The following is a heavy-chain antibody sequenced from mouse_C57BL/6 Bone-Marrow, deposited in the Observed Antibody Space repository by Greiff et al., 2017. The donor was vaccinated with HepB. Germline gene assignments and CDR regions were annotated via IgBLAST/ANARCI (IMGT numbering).Heavy chain of an antibody. J-gene: IGHJ3*01. CDR1: GFSLTSYG. V-gene: IGHV2-2*01. D-gene: IGHD2-2*01. Sequence: QVQLKESGPGLVQPSQSLSITCTVSGFSLTSYGVHWVRQSPGKGLEWLGVIWSGGSTDYNAAFISRLSISKDNSKSQVFFKMNSLQADDTAIYYCARNSVWPRRGFAYWGQGTLVTVSA. CDR2: IWSGGST. CDR3: ARNSVWPRRGFAY.